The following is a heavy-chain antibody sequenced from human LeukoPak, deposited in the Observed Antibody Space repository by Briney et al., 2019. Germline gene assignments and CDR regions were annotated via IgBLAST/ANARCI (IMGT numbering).Heavy chain of an antibody. CDR3: ASTKGSYSWFDP. V-gene: IGHV1-18*01. CDR2: ISAYNGNT. D-gene: IGHD1-26*01. CDR1: GYTFTSYG. J-gene: IGHJ5*02. Sequence: ASVKVSCKASGYTFTSYGTSWVRQAPGQGLEWMGWISAYNGNTNYAQKLQGRVTMTTDTSTSTAYMELRSLRSDDTAVYYCASTKGSYSWFDPWGQGTLVTVSS.